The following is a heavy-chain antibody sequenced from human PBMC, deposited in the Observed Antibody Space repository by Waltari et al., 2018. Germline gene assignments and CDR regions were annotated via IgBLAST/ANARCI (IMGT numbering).Heavy chain of an antibody. Sequence: QVQLVQSGAEVKKPGASVTLSCKVSAYILTESSMPWLRQAPGKGLEWMGGVDPEDGETIYAQKFKGRVTMNEDTSTDTGYMELSSLRAEDTAVYYCATVEWLRWRGYNWFDPWGQGTLVTVSS. D-gene: IGHD5-12*01. CDR3: ATVEWLRWRGYNWFDP. CDR1: AYILTESS. V-gene: IGHV1-24*01. J-gene: IGHJ5*02. CDR2: VDPEDGET.